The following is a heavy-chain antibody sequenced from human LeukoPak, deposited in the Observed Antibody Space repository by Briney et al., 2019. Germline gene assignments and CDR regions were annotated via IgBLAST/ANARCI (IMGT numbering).Heavy chain of an antibody. V-gene: IGHV4-59*01. CDR1: GGSISSYY. J-gene: IGHJ4*02. CDR2: IYYTGNT. CDR3: ATYFSDSSAYVHYLDS. Sequence: SETLSLTCTVSGGSISSYYWSWIRQPPGKGLEWIGYIYYTGNTNYNPSLKSRVTISVDTSKNPFSLKMSSVTAADTAVYYCATYFSDSSAYVHYLDSWGQGTLVTVSS. D-gene: IGHD3-22*01.